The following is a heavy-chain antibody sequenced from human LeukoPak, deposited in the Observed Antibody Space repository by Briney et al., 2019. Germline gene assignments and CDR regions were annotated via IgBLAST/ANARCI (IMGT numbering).Heavy chain of an antibody. Sequence: GGSLRLSCEASGFTFNTYAIFWVRQAPGKGLEWVSGICGSGGCTYYADSVKGRFTISRDNSKNTVYLQMNSLTADDTAVYYCAKTTVGYSSGRYPGWPADCWGQGTLVTVSS. J-gene: IGHJ4*02. CDR1: GFTFNTYA. CDR2: ICGSGGCT. D-gene: IGHD6-19*01. CDR3: AKTTVGYSSGRYPGWPADC. V-gene: IGHV3-23*01.